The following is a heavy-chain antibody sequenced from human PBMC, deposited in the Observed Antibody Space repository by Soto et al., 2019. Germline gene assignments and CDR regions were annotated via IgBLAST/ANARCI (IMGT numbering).Heavy chain of an antibody. CDR2: IYYSGST. CDR3: AGTQQLVRSLRPYYMDA. CDR1: GGSISSYY. D-gene: IGHD6-6*01. Sequence: QVQLQESGPGLVKPSETLSLTCTVSGGSISSYYWSWIRQPPGKGLEWIGYIYYSGSTNYNPSLKSRVTISVDTSKNQFSLKLSSVTAADTAVYYCAGTQQLVRSLRPYYMDAWGKGTTVTVSS. J-gene: IGHJ6*03. V-gene: IGHV4-59*08.